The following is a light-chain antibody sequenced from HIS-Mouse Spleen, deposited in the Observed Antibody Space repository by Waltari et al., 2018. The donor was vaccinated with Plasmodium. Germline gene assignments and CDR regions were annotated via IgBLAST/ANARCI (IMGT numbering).Light chain of an antibody. CDR3: YSTDSSGNHRV. CDR2: EDS. CDR1: ALPQNY. Sequence: SYELTQPPSVSVSPGPQDRITCSGDALPQNYAYLYQDKSGQAPVLVIYEDSKLPSGFPERFSGSSSGTMATLTISGAQVEDEADYYCYSTDSSGNHRVFGGGTKLTVL. V-gene: IGLV3-10*01. J-gene: IGLJ3*02.